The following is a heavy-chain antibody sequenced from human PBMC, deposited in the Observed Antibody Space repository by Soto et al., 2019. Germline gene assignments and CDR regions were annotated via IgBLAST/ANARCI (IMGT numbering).Heavy chain of an antibody. CDR3: ARDWGDYGEPYYYYGMDV. CDR2: ISAYNGNT. J-gene: IGHJ6*02. V-gene: IGHV1-18*01. D-gene: IGHD4-17*01. CDR1: GYTFTSYG. Sequence: ASVKVSCKASGYTFTSYGISWVRQAPGQGLEWMGWISAYNGNTNYAQKLQGRVTMTTDTSTSTAYMELRSLRSDDTAVYYCARDWGDYGEPYYYYGMDVWGQGTTVTVSS.